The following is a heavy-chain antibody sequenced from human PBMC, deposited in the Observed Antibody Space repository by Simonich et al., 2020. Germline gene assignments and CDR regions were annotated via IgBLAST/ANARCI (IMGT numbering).Heavy chain of an antibody. CDR2: IYHSGST. CDR1: GYSISSGYY. D-gene: IGHD6-13*01. J-gene: IGHJ6*02. V-gene: IGHV4-38-2*01. CDR3: ARVGYSNYYYYGMDV. Sequence: QVQLQESGPGLVKPSETLSLTCAVSGYSISSGYYWDWIRQPPGKGLEWIGSIYHSGSTYYNPALKSRVTISVDTSKNQFSLKLSSVTAADTAVYYCARVGYSNYYYYGMDVWGQGTTVTVSS.